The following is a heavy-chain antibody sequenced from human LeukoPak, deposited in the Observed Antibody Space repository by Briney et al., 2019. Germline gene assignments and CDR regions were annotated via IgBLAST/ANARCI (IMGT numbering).Heavy chain of an antibody. CDR2: IRSKANNYAT. CDR1: GFTFSGSA. D-gene: IGHD3-3*02. Sequence: GGSLRLSCAASGFTFSGSAMHWVRQASGKGLEWVGRIRSKANNYATAYAASVKGRFTISRGDSKNTAYLQMNSLKTEDAAVYYCSSLADYWGQGTLVTVSS. V-gene: IGHV3-73*01. CDR3: SSLADY. J-gene: IGHJ4*02.